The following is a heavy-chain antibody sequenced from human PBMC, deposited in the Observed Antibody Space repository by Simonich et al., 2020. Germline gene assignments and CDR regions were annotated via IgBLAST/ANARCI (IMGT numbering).Heavy chain of an antibody. CDR2: ICDYGRNK. CDR1: GFTFSSYG. D-gene: IGHD4-17*01. CDR3: AKESTVSRWDYYYGMDV. J-gene: IGHJ6*02. V-gene: IGHV3-30*18. Sequence: QVQLVESGGGVVQPGRSLRLSCAASGFTFSSYGMHWVRQAPGKGVEGVAFICDYGRNKYYEDYGKSRITISRDNSKHTLDLEMNSPRAADTAMYYCAKESTVSRWDYYYGMDVWGQGTTVTVSS.